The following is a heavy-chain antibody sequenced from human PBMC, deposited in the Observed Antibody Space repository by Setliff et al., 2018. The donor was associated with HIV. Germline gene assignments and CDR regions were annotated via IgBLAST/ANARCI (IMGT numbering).Heavy chain of an antibody. CDR1: GGPFNVHT. Sequence: SETLSLTCNVYGGPFNVHTWNWVRQTPAKGLEWIVDISHTGSASYNPALGSRVAISVDAVRKRFSLNIRSLTAADTALYFCARGQFVSPGRPRHYMDVWGKGTSVTVSS. CDR3: ARGQFVSPGRPRHYMDV. D-gene: IGHD6-6*01. J-gene: IGHJ6*03. V-gene: IGHV4-34*01. CDR2: ISHTGSA.